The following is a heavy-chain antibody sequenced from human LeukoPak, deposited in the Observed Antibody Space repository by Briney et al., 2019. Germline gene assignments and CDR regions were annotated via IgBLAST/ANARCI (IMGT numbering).Heavy chain of an antibody. CDR3: ARGGARDGYNYNYFDY. Sequence: GASVKVFCKASGFTFTTYGITWVRQAPGQGLEWMGWISAYNGNTNYAQKLQGRVTMTTDTSTGTAYMELRSLRSDDTAVYYCARGGARDGYNYNYFDYWGQGTLVTVSS. CDR1: GFTFTTYG. CDR2: ISAYNGNT. D-gene: IGHD5-24*01. V-gene: IGHV1-18*01. J-gene: IGHJ4*02.